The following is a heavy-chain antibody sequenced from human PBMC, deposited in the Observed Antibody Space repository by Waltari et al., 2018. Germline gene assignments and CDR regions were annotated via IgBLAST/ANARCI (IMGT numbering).Heavy chain of an antibody. Sequence: VQLQQWGAGLLKPSEPLSLTCAVYGGSFSGYYWTWIRPPPWTGREWIGEINHSGSTNYKPSLKSRVTISVDTSKNQFSLKLSSVTAADTAVYYCARSSGYYDFWSGYYEDAFDIWGQGTMVTVSS. D-gene: IGHD3-3*01. CDR3: ARSSGYYDFWSGYYEDAFDI. J-gene: IGHJ3*02. V-gene: IGHV4-34*01. CDR2: INHSGST. CDR1: GGSFSGYY.